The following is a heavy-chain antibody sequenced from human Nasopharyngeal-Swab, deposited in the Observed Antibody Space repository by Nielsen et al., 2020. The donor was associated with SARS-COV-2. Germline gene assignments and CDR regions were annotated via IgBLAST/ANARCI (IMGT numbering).Heavy chain of an antibody. V-gene: IGHV4-34*01. CDR3: ARSIAAAGTSSGYYGMDV. Sequence: IRQPPGKGLELIGEIKHSGSTNYNPSLKSRVTISVDTSKNQFSLKLSSVTAADTAVYYCARSIAAAGTSSGYYGMDVWGQGTTVTVSS. J-gene: IGHJ6*02. D-gene: IGHD6-13*01. CDR2: IKHSGST.